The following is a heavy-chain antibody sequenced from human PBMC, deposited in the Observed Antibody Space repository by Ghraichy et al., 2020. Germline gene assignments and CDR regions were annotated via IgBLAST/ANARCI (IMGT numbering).Heavy chain of an antibody. J-gene: IGHJ4*02. CDR1: GGSFSGYY. V-gene: IGHV4-34*01. Sequence: SETLSLTCAVYGGSFSGYYWSWIRQPPGKGLEWIGEINHSGSTNYNPSLKSRVTISVDTSKNQFSLKLSSVTAADTAVYYCARSIFGVVINRGGAPNPVRYFDYWGQGTLVTVSS. D-gene: IGHD3-3*01. CDR2: INHSGST. CDR3: ARSIFGVVINRGGAPNPVRYFDY.